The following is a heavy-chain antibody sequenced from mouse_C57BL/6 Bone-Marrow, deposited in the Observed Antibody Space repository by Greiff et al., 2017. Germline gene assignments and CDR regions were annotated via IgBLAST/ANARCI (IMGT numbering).Heavy chain of an antibody. V-gene: IGHV1-81*01. Sequence: QVQLQQSGAELARPGASVKLSCKASGYPFTSYGLSWVKQRPGQGLAWIGEIYPRSGNTYYNEKFKGTATLTADKSSSTAYMELRSLTAEDSAVYFCARENYGSSYGYWGQGTTLTVSS. CDR1: GYPFTSYG. CDR3: ARENYGSSYGY. J-gene: IGHJ2*01. CDR2: IYPRSGNT. D-gene: IGHD1-1*01.